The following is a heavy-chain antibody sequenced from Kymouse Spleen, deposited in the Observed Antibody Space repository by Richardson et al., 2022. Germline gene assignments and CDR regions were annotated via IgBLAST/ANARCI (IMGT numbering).Heavy chain of an antibody. J-gene: IGHJ6*02. Sequence: EVQLVESGGGLVQPGGSLRLSCAASGFTFSSYSMNWVRQAPGKGLEWVSYISSSSSTIYYADSVKGRFTISRDNAKNSLYLQMNSLRDEDTAVYYCAREGYNWNWDYYYGMDVWGQGTTVTVSS. CDR2: ISSSSSTI. CDR1: GFTFSSYS. D-gene: IGHD1-7*01. CDR3: AREGYNWNWDYYYGMDV. V-gene: IGHV3-48*02.